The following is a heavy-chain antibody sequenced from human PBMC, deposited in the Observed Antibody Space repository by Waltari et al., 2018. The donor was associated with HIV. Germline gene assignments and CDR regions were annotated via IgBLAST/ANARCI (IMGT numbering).Heavy chain of an antibody. V-gene: IGHV1-3*01. J-gene: IGHJ4*02. D-gene: IGHD3-16*01. CDR2: INSGNGNT. CDR1: GYTVTSYA. Sequence: QVQLVQSGAEVKKPGASVKVSCKASGYTVTSYAMNWVRQAPGQRLEWMGWINSGNGNTKYSHKFQGRVTITRDTSASTAYMELSSLRSEDTAVDYCARGPLDMCGGDYWGQGTLVTVSS. CDR3: ARGPLDMCGGDY.